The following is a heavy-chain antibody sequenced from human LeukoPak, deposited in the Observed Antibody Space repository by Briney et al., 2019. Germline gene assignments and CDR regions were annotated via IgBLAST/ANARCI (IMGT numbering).Heavy chain of an antibody. CDR3: ARRGDGGRSFDY. Sequence: GGSLRLSCAASGFTVSSNYLSWVRQAPGKGLECVSVIYSGGNTYYADSVKGRFTISRDNSKNTLFLQMNSLRAEDTAVYYCARRGDGGRSFDYWGQGTLVSVSS. CDR1: GFTVSSNY. J-gene: IGHJ4*02. D-gene: IGHD4-23*01. CDR2: IYSGGNT. V-gene: IGHV3-53*01.